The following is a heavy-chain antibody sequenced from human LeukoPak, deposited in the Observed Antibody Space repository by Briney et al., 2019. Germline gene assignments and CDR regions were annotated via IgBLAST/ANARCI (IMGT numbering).Heavy chain of an antibody. Sequence: SETLSLTCTVSGGSISSYYWSWIRQPPGKGLEWIGYIYYSGSTNYNPSLKSRVTISVDTSKNQFSLKLSSVTAADTAVYYCARLPYCSGGSCRDYWGQGTLVTVSP. D-gene: IGHD2-15*01. V-gene: IGHV4-59*08. J-gene: IGHJ4*02. CDR2: IYYSGST. CDR3: ARLPYCSGGSCRDY. CDR1: GGSISSYY.